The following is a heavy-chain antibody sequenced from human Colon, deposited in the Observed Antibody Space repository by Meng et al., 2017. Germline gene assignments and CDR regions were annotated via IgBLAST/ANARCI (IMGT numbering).Heavy chain of an antibody. CDR1: GFTFGSYA. Sequence: GESLKISCAASGFTFGSYAMSWVGQAPGKGLEWVSAISGSGGSTYYADSVKGRFTISRDNSKNTLYLQMNSLSAEDTAVYYCAKGYGSYSQYYFDYWGQGTLVTVSS. CDR3: AKGYGSYSQYYFDY. J-gene: IGHJ4*02. V-gene: IGHV3-23*01. CDR2: ISGSGGST. D-gene: IGHD1-26*01.